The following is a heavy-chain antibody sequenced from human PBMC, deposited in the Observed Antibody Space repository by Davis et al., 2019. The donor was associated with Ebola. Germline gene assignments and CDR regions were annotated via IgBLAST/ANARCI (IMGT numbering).Heavy chain of an antibody. V-gene: IGHV1-2*02. Sequence: ASVKVSCKASGYTFTGYYMHWVRQAPGQGLEWMGWINPNSGGTNYAQKIQGRVTLTTDTSTSTVYMELTSLRSDDTAVYYCARVLGGYDQGKYYYYGMDVWGQGTTVIVSS. CDR2: INPNSGGT. CDR3: ARVLGGYDQGKYYYYGMDV. J-gene: IGHJ6*02. CDR1: GYTFTGYY. D-gene: IGHD5-12*01.